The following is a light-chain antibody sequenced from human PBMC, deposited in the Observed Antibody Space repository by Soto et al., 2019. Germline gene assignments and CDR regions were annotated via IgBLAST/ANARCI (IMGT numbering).Light chain of an antibody. CDR1: QSISSW. CDR2: DAS. V-gene: IGKV1-5*01. Sequence: DIQMTQSPSTLSASVGDRVTITCRASQSISSWLAWYQQKPGKAPKLLIYDASSLESGGPSRFSGSGSGTEFTLTISSLQPDEFATYYCQQYNSYSLTFGGGTKVEIK. J-gene: IGKJ4*01. CDR3: QQYNSYSLT.